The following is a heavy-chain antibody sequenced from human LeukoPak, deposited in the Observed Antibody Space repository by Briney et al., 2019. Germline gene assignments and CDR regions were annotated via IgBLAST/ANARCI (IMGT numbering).Heavy chain of an antibody. CDR1: GGSISSGGYY. CDR3: ARDLRMSSTSED. J-gene: IGHJ4*02. V-gene: IGHV4-30-2*01. CDR2: IYHSGST. Sequence: SQTLSLTCTVSGGSISSGGYYWSWIRQPPGKGLEWIGYIYHSGSTYYNPSLKSRVTISVDRSKNQFSLKLSSVTAADTAVYYCARDLRMSSTSEDWGQGTLVTVSS. D-gene: IGHD2-2*01.